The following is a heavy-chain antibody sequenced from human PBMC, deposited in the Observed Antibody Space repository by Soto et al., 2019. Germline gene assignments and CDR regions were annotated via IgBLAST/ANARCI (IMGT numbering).Heavy chain of an antibody. J-gene: IGHJ5*02. D-gene: IGHD6-13*01. CDR3: ARDSNSWYPRVGGGFDP. V-gene: IGHV1-18*04. CDR1: GYTFTSYG. CDR2: ISAYNGNT. Sequence: ASVKVSCKASGYTFTSYGISWVRQAPGQGLEWMGWISAYNGNTNYAQKLQGRVTMTTDTSTSTAYMELRSLRSDDTAMYYCARDSNSWYPRVGGGFDPWGQGTLVTVSS.